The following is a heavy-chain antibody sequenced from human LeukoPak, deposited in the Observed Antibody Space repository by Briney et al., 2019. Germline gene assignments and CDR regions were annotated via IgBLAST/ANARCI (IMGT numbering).Heavy chain of an antibody. CDR2: ISGSGGST. CDR1: GFTFSSYA. D-gene: IGHD3-22*01. CDR3: ARAGDYYYDSSGYYPTRYYFDY. Sequence: PGGSLRLSCAASGFTFSSYAMSWVRQAPGKGLEWVSAISGSGGSTYYADSVKGRFTISRDNTKNTLYLQMNSLRGEVRAVYYCARAGDYYYDSSGYYPTRYYFDYWGQGTLVTVSS. V-gene: IGHV3-23*01. J-gene: IGHJ4*02.